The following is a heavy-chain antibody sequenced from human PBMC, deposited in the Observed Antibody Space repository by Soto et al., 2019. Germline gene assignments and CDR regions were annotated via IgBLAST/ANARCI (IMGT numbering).Heavy chain of an antibody. Sequence: EVQLLESGGGLVQPGGSLRLSCAASGFNFRGEAMTWVRQAPGKGLEWISALTPGGETTYYINFVKGRFTISRDNAKDTLFLQMNSLTDADTAIYYCVKDSPVSGKYQDLDYWGQGTLVTVSS. CDR1: GFNFRGEA. J-gene: IGHJ4*02. CDR3: VKDSPVSGKYQDLDY. D-gene: IGHD1-26*01. V-gene: IGHV3-23*01. CDR2: LTPGGETT.